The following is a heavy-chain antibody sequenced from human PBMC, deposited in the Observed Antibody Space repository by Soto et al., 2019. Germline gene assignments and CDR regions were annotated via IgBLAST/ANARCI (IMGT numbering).Heavy chain of an antibody. CDR1: GYSFTNYA. CDR3: ARDHPGTTKYYYYGMDV. Sequence: ASVKVSFKASGYSFTNYAMHRVRQAPGQRLEWMGWINAGNGNTKYSQKCQGRVTITRDSSASTAYMELSSLRSEDTAVYYCARDHPGTTKYYYYGMDVWGQGTTVTVSS. CDR2: INAGNGNT. V-gene: IGHV1-3*01. D-gene: IGHD1-7*01. J-gene: IGHJ6*02.